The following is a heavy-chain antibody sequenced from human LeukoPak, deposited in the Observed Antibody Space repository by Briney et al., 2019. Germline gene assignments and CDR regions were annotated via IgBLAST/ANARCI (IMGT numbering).Heavy chain of an antibody. D-gene: IGHD3-3*01. Sequence: GGSLRLSCAASGFTFSNYWMHWVRQAPGKGLVWVSRINSDGSSTSYADSVKGRFTISRDNAKNTLYLQMNSLKTEDTAVYYCTIFGVNGDAFDIWGQGTMVTVSS. CDR2: INSDGSST. CDR3: TIFGVNGDAFDI. V-gene: IGHV3-74*01. J-gene: IGHJ3*02. CDR1: GFTFSNYW.